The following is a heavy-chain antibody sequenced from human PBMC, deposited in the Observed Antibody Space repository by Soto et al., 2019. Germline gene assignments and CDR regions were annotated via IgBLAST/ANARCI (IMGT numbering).Heavy chain of an antibody. Sequence: QVQLQQWGAGLLKPSETLSLTCAVYGGSFSGYYWSWIRQPPGKGLEWIGEINHSGSTNYNPSLKSRVTISVDTSKNQFSLKLSSVPAADTAVYYCARQGPAAGHNWFDPWGQGTLVTVSS. CDR1: GGSFSGYY. CDR2: INHSGST. V-gene: IGHV4-34*01. J-gene: IGHJ5*02. D-gene: IGHD6-13*01. CDR3: ARQGPAAGHNWFDP.